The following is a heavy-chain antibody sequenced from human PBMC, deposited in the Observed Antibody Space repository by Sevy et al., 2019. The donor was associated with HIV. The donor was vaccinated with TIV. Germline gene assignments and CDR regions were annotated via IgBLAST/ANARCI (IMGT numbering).Heavy chain of an antibody. V-gene: IGHV3-30-3*01. J-gene: IGHJ3*02. D-gene: IGHD2-15*01. CDR3: ARDQGQCSGGSCYSLGIDAFDI. CDR1: GFTFSSYA. CDR2: ISYDGSNK. Sequence: GGSLRLSCAASGFTFSSYAMHWVRQAPGKGLEWVAVISYDGSNKYYADSVKGRFTISRDNSKNTLYLQMNSLRAEDTAVYYCARDQGQCSGGSCYSLGIDAFDIWGQGTMVTVSS.